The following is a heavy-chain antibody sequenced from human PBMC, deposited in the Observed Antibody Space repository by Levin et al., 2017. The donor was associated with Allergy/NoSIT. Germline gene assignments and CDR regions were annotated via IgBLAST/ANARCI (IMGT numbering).Heavy chain of an antibody. V-gene: IGHV3-30*18. D-gene: IGHD4-17*01. CDR1: GFTFSSYG. CDR2: ISYDGSNK. CDR3: AKVDRHGDYAYFDY. Sequence: QAGGSLRLSCAASGFTFSSYGMHWVRQAPGKGLEWVAVISYDGSNKYYADSVKGRFAISRDNSKNTLYLQMNSLRAEDTAVYYCAKVDRHGDYAYFDYWGQGTLVTVSS. J-gene: IGHJ4*02.